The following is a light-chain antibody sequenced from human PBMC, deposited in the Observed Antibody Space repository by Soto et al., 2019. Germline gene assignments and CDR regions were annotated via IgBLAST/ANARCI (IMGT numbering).Light chain of an antibody. J-gene: IGLJ2*01. CDR3: NSYAGTNNLV. CDR1: SSDVGGYNY. Sequence: QSVLTQPPSASGSPGQSVTISCTGTSSDVGGYNYVSWYQQHPGKAPKLMIYDVSERPSGVPDRFSGSKSGNTASLTVSGLQDEDEADYYCNSYAGTNNLVFGGGTKLTVL. V-gene: IGLV2-8*01. CDR2: DVS.